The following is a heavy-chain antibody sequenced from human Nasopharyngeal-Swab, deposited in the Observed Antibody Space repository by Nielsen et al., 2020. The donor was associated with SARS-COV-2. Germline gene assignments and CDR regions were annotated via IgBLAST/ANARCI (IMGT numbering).Heavy chain of an antibody. CDR2: INREGSNT. V-gene: IGHV3-74*01. CDR1: GFTFSRYW. J-gene: IGHJ4*02. Sequence: GESLKISCAASGFTFSRYWMHWVRQAPGKGLVWVSRINREGSNTNYADFVEGRFTVSRDNAKNTLNLQLNSLRVGDTAVYFCARGRDTSSLDPFDSWGQGTLVTVSP. CDR3: ARGRDTSSLDPFDS. D-gene: IGHD1-26*01.